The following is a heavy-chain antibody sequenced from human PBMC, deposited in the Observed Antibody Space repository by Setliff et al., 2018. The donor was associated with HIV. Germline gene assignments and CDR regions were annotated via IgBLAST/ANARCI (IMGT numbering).Heavy chain of an antibody. Sequence: SNGSFIFYADSVKGRFTISRDNAKNSLYLQMNSLRAEDTAVYYCARESDCSSARCQAALEWLEWNYYYGMDVWGQGTTVTVSS. J-gene: IGHJ6*02. CDR2: SNGSFI. CDR3: ARESDCSSARCQAALEWLEWNYYYGMDV. D-gene: IGHD3-3*01. V-gene: IGHV3-21*01.